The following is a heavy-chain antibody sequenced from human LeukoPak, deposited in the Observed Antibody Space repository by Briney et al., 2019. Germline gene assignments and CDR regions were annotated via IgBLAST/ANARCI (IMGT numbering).Heavy chain of an antibody. J-gene: IGHJ4*02. V-gene: IGHV4-34*01. D-gene: IGHD3-16*01. CDR3: SGCELRGGYRWIDY. Sequence: PLETLSLTCADYGGSFSGYYWSSIRPPPGTGLEWMGQINHSGSTNYNPSLKSRVTIPVHTSKTQVSLKLSSVTAADTARYYFSGCELRGGYRWIDYWGQGTLVAVSS. CDR2: INHSGST. CDR1: GGSFSGYY.